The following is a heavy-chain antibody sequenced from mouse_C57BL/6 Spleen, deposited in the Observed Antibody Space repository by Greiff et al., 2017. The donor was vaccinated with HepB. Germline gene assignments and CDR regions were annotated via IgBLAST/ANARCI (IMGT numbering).Heavy chain of an antibody. CDR1: GFNIKDDY. Sequence: VQLQQSGAELVRPGASVKLSCTAPGFNIKDDYMHWVKQRPEQGLEWIGWIDPENGDTEYASKFQGKATITADTSSNTADLQLSSLTSEDTAVYYCTRLIYDGFDYWGQGTTLTVSS. CDR2: IDPENGDT. J-gene: IGHJ2*01. V-gene: IGHV14-4*01. D-gene: IGHD2-3*01. CDR3: TRLIYDGFDY.